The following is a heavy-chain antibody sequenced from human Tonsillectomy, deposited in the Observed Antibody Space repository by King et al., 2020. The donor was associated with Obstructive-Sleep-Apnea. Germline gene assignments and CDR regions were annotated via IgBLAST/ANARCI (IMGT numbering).Heavy chain of an antibody. J-gene: IGHJ2*01. D-gene: IGHD3-16*01. CDR3: ARDLANWYFDL. CDR1: GFTFSSYA. CDR2: ISYDGSNK. V-gene: IGHV3-30*04. Sequence: VQLVESGGGVVQPGRSLRLSCAASGFTFSSYAMHWVRQAPGKGLEWVTTISYDGSNKYYTDSVQGRFTISRDNSNKTLYLQMNSLRAEDTAAYYCARDLANWYFDLWGRGTLVTVSS.